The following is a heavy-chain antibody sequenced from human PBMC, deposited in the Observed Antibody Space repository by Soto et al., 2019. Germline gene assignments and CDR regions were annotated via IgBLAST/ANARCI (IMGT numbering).Heavy chain of an antibody. D-gene: IGHD3-16*01. V-gene: IGHV1-18*01. J-gene: IGHJ5*02. Sequence: VASVKVSCKASGYTFTSYGISWVRQAPGQGLEWMGWISAYNGNTNYAQKLQGRVTMTTDTSTSTAYMELRSLRSDDTAVYYCARDRRAMITFGGDWFDPWGQGTLVTVSS. CDR3: ARDRRAMITFGGDWFDP. CDR2: ISAYNGNT. CDR1: GYTFTSYG.